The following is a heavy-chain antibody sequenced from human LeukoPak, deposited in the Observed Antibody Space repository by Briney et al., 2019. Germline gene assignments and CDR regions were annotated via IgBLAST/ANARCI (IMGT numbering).Heavy chain of an antibody. CDR3: ARGVTMVRGVIITSFFDY. D-gene: IGHD3-10*01. Sequence: PSETLSLTCAVSGGSISSGGYSWSWIRQPPGKGLEWIGYIYHSGSTYYNPSLKSRVTISVDRSKNQFSLKLSSVTAADTAVYYCARGVTMVRGVIITSFFDYWGQGTLVTVSS. CDR1: GGSISSGGYS. CDR2: IYHSGST. V-gene: IGHV4-30-2*01. J-gene: IGHJ4*02.